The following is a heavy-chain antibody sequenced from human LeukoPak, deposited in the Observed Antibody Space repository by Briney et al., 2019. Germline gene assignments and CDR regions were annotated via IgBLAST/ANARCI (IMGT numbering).Heavy chain of an antibody. J-gene: IGHJ6*03. V-gene: IGHV3-33*06. CDR2: IWFDGSIQ. CDR3: AKEGGSFYYYYYMDV. D-gene: IGHD1-26*01. Sequence: PGRSLRLSCAASGFNFSTYGMHWVRQAPGKGLGWVAVIWFDGSIQYSADSVKGRFTISRDNSKNTLFLQMNSLRAEDTAVYYCAKEGGSFYYYYYMDVWGKGTTVTVSS. CDR1: GFNFSTYG.